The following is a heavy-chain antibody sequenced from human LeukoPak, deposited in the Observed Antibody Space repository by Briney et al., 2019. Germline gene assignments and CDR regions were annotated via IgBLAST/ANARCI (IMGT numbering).Heavy chain of an antibody. CDR1: GGSFSTYY. Sequence: SETLSLTCTVSGGSFSTYYWTWIRQPPGKGLEWIGYIYSGGSTNYNPSLKSRVTISLDTSKNQFSLKLTSVTAADTAVYYCARREAVTGTPRAWFDPWGQGTLVTSSS. CDR2: IYSGGST. CDR3: ARREAVTGTPRAWFDP. J-gene: IGHJ5*02. D-gene: IGHD6-19*01. V-gene: IGHV4-59*08.